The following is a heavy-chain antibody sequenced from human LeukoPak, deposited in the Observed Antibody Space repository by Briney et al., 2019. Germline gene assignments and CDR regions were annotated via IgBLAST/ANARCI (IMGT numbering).Heavy chain of an antibody. CDR2: IYYSGST. CDR1: GGSVSSGSYY. CDR3: ATSSIAAGGY. D-gene: IGHD6-13*01. Sequence: PSETLSLTCTVSGGSVSSGSYYRSWIRQPPGKGLEWIGYIYYSGSTNYNPSLKSRVTISVDTSKNQFSLKLSSVTAADTAVYYCATSSIAAGGYWGQGTLVTVSS. V-gene: IGHV4-61*01. J-gene: IGHJ4*02.